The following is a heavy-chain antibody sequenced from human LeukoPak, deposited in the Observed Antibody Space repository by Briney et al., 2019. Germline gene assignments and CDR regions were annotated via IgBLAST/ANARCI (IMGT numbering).Heavy chain of an antibody. J-gene: IGHJ4*02. Sequence: PGRSLRLSCAASGFTVSSNYMSWVRQAPGKGLEWVSVIYSGGSTYYADSVKGRFTISRDNSVNTLYLQMNSLRAEDTAVYYCIRYRWLVLYYFDYWGQGTLVTVSS. D-gene: IGHD6-19*01. V-gene: IGHV3-53*01. CDR1: GFTVSSNY. CDR2: IYSGGST. CDR3: IRYRWLVLYYFDY.